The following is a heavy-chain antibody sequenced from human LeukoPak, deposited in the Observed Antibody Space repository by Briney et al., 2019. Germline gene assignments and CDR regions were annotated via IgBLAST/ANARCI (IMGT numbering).Heavy chain of an antibody. J-gene: IGHJ4*02. CDR3: ASAGYYYDSSGYAPL. CDR2: ISSSSSTI. D-gene: IGHD3-22*01. CDR1: GFTFSSYS. Sequence: GGSLRLSCAASGFTFSSYSMNWVRQAPGKGLEWVSYISSSSSTIYYADSVKGRFTISRDNAKNSLYLQMNSLRAEDTAVYYCASAGYYYDSSGYAPLWGQGTLVTVSS. V-gene: IGHV3-48*01.